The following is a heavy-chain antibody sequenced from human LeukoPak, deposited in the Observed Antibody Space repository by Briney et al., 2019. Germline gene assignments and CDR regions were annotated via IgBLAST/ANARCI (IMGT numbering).Heavy chain of an antibody. V-gene: IGHV4-34*01. J-gene: IGHJ4*02. Sequence: PSETLSLTCAVYGGSFSGYYWSWIRQPPGKGLEWIGEINHSGSTNYNPSLKSRVTISVDTSKNQFSLKLSSVTAADTAVYYCASWDNYYDSGGYYNWGQGTLVTVSS. CDR1: GGSFSGYY. CDR3: ASWDNYYDSGGYYN. CDR2: INHSGST. D-gene: IGHD3-22*01.